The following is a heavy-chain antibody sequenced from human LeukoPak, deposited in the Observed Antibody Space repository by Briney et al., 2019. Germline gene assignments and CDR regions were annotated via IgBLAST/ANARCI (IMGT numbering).Heavy chain of an antibody. CDR2: MYSSGSS. CDR1: GTFISPYH. D-gene: IGHD2-8*01. Sequence: SETPSLTCTVSGTFISPYHWSWFRQSAGKGLEWIGLMYSSGSSNYSPSLRSRLTISPDNSKNQFSLRLSSVTAADTAVYYCARVLCVSNGICYAFDIWGQGTTVIVSS. J-gene: IGHJ3*02. CDR3: ARVLCVSNGICYAFDI. V-gene: IGHV4-4*07.